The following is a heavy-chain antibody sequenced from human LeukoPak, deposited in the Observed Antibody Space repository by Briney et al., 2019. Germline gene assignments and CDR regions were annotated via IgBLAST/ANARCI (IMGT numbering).Heavy chain of an antibody. CDR1: GGSFSSNNDY. V-gene: IGHV4-61*01. CDR3: ARTRPKYSSSWYADYFDY. Sequence: SETLSLTCTVSGGSFSSNNDYWSWIRQSPGKGLEWIGYIYYSGTTNYNPSLKSRVTISVDTSENQFSLKLSSVTVADTAVYFCARTRPKYSSSWYADYFDYWGQGTLVTASS. CDR2: IYYSGTT. D-gene: IGHD6-13*01. J-gene: IGHJ4*02.